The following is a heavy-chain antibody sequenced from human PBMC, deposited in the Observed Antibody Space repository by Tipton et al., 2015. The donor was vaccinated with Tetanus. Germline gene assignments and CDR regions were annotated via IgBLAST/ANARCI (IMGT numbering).Heavy chain of an antibody. D-gene: IGHD2-8*02. CDR3: ASVTAQRTELYFEH. CDR2: ISYSGST. CDR1: GGSVRSGDYQ. V-gene: IGHV4-61*08. Sequence: TLSLTCTVSGGSVRSGDYQWNWIRQPPGKGLEWPAYISYSGSTNSNYALKSRITISRDTSKNQISLKLTSVTAADTAVYYCASVTAQRTELYFEHWGQGTQVTVSS. J-gene: IGHJ1*01.